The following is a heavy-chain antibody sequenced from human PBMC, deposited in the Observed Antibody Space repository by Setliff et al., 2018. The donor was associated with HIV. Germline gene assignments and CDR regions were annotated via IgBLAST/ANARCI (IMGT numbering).Heavy chain of an antibody. D-gene: IGHD3-22*01. CDR1: GFTFSDYG. J-gene: IGHJ4*02. CDR2: IWYDGGNK. Sequence: PGGSLRLSCAASGFTFSDYGMHWVRQAPGKGLEWVAVIWYDGGNKYYADSVKGRFTISRDNSKNTLYLQMNNLTVEDTAVYYCARGLADPWFFYDNSGLNPFNYWGQGAQVTVSS. V-gene: IGHV3-33*01. CDR3: ARGLADPWFFYDNSGLNPFNY.